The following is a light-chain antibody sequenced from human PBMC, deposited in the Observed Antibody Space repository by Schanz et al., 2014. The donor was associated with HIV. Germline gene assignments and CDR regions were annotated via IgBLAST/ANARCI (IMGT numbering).Light chain of an antibody. CDR3: CSYAGTTTHWI. CDR1: SSGGGNCNF. V-gene: IGLV2-23*02. J-gene: IGLJ2*01. Sequence: QSALTQPTSVSGSPGQSITISRTGASSGGGNCNFIPWYQKHPGKAPKLIVYDVSKRPSGVPDRFSGSKSGNTASLTISGLQAEDEAEYFCCSYAGTTTHWIFGGGTKLTVL. CDR2: DVS.